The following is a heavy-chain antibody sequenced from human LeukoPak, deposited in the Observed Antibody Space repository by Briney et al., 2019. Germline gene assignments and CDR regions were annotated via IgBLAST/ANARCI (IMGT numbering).Heavy chain of an antibody. D-gene: IGHD6-19*01. CDR3: ARAHSSGWFD. CDR1: GGSISSYY. CDR2: IDYRGST. Sequence: SETLSLTCTVSGGSISSYYWSWIRQPPGKGLEWIAYIDYRGSTTYNPSLKSRVTISVDTSRNQFSLKLSSVTAADTAVYYCARAHSSGWFDWGQGTLVTVSS. J-gene: IGHJ4*02. V-gene: IGHV4-59*12.